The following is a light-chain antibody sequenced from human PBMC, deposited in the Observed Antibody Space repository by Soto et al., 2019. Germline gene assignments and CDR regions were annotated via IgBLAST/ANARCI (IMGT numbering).Light chain of an antibody. Sequence: VLTQPASVSGSPGQSITISCTGTSSDVGSYSLLSWYQHHPGKAPKLIIYEDIKGPSGVSNRFSGSKSGNTASLRISGLQAEDEADYYCYTYAGGSTYLFGTGTKVTVL. CDR1: SSDVGSYSL. CDR2: EDI. J-gene: IGLJ1*01. V-gene: IGLV2-23*01. CDR3: YTYAGGSTYL.